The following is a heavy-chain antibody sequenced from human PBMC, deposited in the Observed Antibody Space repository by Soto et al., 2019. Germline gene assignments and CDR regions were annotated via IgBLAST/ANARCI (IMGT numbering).Heavy chain of an antibody. CDR2: IYYSGST. J-gene: IGHJ4*02. V-gene: IGHV4-39*01. CDR3: ARQGRYSSGWYFDY. CDR1: GGSISSSSYY. Sequence: PSETLSLTCTVSGGSISSSSYYWGWIRQPPGKGLEWIGSIYYSGSTYYNPSLKSRVTISVDTSKNQFSLKLSSVTAADTAVYYCARQGRYSSGWYFDYWGQGTLVTVSS. D-gene: IGHD6-19*01.